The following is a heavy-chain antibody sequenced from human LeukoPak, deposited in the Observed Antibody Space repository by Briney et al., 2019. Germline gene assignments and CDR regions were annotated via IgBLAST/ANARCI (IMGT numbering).Heavy chain of an antibody. CDR2: IYTSGST. V-gene: IGHV4-4*07. Sequence: SETLPLTCTVSGGSISSYYWSWIRQPAGKGLEWIGRIYTSGSTNYNPSLKSRVTMSVDTSKNQFSLKLSSVTAADTAVYYCAREVVMTTVTLYYYYYMDVWGKGTTVTISS. CDR1: GGSISSYY. D-gene: IGHD4-17*01. J-gene: IGHJ6*03. CDR3: AREVVMTTVTLYYYYYMDV.